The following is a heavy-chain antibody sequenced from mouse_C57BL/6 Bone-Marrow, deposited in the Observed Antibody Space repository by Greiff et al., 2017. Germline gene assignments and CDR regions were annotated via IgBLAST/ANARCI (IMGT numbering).Heavy chain of an antibody. CDR3: ARDNRGNPFDY. CDR2: ISYDGSN. J-gene: IGHJ2*01. D-gene: IGHD2-1*01. Sequence: EVKLQESGPGLVKPSQSLSLTCSVTGYSITSGYYWNWIRQFPGNILEWMGYISYDGSNNYNPSLKNRISITRDTSKNQFFLKLNSVTTEDTATYYGARDNRGNPFDYWGQGTTLTVSS. V-gene: IGHV3-6*01. CDR1: GYSITSGYY.